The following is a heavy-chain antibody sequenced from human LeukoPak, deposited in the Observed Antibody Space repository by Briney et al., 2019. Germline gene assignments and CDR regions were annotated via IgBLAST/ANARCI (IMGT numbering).Heavy chain of an antibody. J-gene: IGHJ4*02. CDR2: ISSSSSYI. Sequence: KTGGSLRLSCAASGFAFGSYSMNWVRQAPGKGLEWVSSISSSSSYIYYADSVKGRFTISRDNAKNVLYLQMNSLRAEDTAVYYCARGGDHGDYWGQGTLVTVSS. CDR3: ARGGDHGDY. CDR1: GFAFGSYS. V-gene: IGHV3-21*01. D-gene: IGHD1-14*01.